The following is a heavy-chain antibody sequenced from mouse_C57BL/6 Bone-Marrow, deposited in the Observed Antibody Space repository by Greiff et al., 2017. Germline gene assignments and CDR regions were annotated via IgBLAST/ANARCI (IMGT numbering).Heavy chain of an antibody. CDR3: ARSTTVVESPYYFDY. Sequence: QVQLQQPGAELVKPGASVKLSCKASGYTFTSYWMHWVKQRPGQGLEWIGMIHPNSGSTNYNEKFKSKATLTVDKSSSTAYMQLSSLTSEDSAVYYCARSTTVVESPYYFDYWGQGTTLTVSS. V-gene: IGHV1-64*01. D-gene: IGHD1-1*01. CDR2: IHPNSGST. CDR1: GYTFTSYW. J-gene: IGHJ2*01.